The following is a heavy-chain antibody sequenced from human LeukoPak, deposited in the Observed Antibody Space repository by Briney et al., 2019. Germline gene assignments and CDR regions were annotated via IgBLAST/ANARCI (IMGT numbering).Heavy chain of an antibody. CDR2: MYATGST. CDR3: SRGVGSTSSNWFDP. CDR1: GGSISSGPYY. V-gene: IGHV4-61*02. Sequence: SQTLSLTCTVSGGSISSGPYYWRWIRQPAGKGLEWIARMYATGSTHYNPSLKRLVTLSVSTSTNQLSLNLRSFPPPAPPLFLCSRGVGSTSSNWFDPWGQGTLITVSS. D-gene: IGHD2-2*01. J-gene: IGHJ5*02.